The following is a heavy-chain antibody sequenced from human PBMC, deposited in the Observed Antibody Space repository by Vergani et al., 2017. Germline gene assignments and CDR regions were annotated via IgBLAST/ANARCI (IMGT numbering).Heavy chain of an antibody. J-gene: IGHJ5*02. CDR3: ARQGGLEAALPWGWFDP. CDR2: IDPSDSYT. Sequence: EVQLVQSGAEVKKPGESLRISCKGSGYSFTSYWISWVRQMPGKGLEWMGRIDPSDSYTNYSPSFQGHVTISADKSISTAYLQWSSLKASDTAMYYCARQGGLEAALPWGWFDPWGQGTLVTVSS. CDR1: GYSFTSYW. D-gene: IGHD6-6*01. V-gene: IGHV5-10-1*03.